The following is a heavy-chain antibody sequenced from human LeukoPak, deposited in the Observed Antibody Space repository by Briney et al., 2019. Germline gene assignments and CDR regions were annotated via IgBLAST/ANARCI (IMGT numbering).Heavy chain of an antibody. CDR2: ISYDGRNK. J-gene: IGHJ4*02. V-gene: IGHV3-30*03. Sequence: GGSLRLSCAASGFTFSTYGMHWVRQAPGKGLDWVAVISYDGRNKNYADSVKGRFTISRDNSKNTLFLQMNSLRAEDTALYYCAREATEKVATSLAYWGQGTLVTVSS. CDR1: GFTFSTYG. D-gene: IGHD5-12*01. CDR3: AREATEKVATSLAY.